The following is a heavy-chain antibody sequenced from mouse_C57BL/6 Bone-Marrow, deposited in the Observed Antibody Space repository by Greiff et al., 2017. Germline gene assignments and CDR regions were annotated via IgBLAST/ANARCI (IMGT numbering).Heavy chain of an antibody. Sequence: VQLQQSGPELVKPGASVKISCKASGYSFTGYYMNWVQQSPEKSLEWIGEINPSTGGTTYNQKFKAQATLTVDKSSSTAYMQLKSLTSEDSAVYYCARSYYYGSSYRYFDVWGTGTTVTVSS. V-gene: IGHV1-42*01. D-gene: IGHD1-1*01. CDR3: ARSYYYGSSYRYFDV. CDR1: GYSFTGYY. CDR2: INPSTGGT. J-gene: IGHJ1*03.